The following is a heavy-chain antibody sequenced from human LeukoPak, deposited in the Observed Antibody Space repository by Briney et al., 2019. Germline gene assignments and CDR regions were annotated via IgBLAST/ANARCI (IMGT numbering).Heavy chain of an antibody. J-gene: IGHJ4*02. Sequence: GGSLRLSCAASGFTFSSYGMHWVRQAPGKGLEWVAFISYDVSNKYYADSVKGRFTISRDNSKNTLYLQMNSLRAEDTAVYYCAKGLWYYYDSSGYVDYWGQGTLVTVSS. CDR2: ISYDVSNK. CDR3: AKGLWYYYDSSGYVDY. CDR1: GFTFSSYG. V-gene: IGHV3-30*18. D-gene: IGHD3-22*01.